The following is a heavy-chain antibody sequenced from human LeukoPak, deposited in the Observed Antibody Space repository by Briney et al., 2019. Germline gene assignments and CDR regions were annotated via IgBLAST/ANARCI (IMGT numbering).Heavy chain of an antibody. D-gene: IGHD2-8*01. Sequence: PSETLSLTCTVSGGSISSSSYYWGWIRQPPGKGLEWIGSIYYSGSTYYNPSLKSRVTISVDTSKNQFSLNLSSVTAADTAVYYCASLRLTKMMPPIDYWGQGTLVTVSS. CDR3: ASLRLTKMMPPIDY. CDR1: GGSISSSSYY. V-gene: IGHV4-39*07. CDR2: IYYSGST. J-gene: IGHJ4*02.